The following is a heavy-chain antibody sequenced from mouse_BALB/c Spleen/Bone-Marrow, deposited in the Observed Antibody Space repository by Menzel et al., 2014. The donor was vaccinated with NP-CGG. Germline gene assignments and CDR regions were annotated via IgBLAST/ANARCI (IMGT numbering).Heavy chain of an antibody. Sequence: DVMLVESGPDLVKPSQSLSLTCTVTGYSITSGYSWHWIRQFPGNKLEWMGYIHYSGSTNYNPSLKSRISITRDTSKNQFFLQLSSVTTEDTATYYCASSTTVVADGYFDVWGAGTTVTVSS. D-gene: IGHD1-1*01. V-gene: IGHV3-1*02. CDR1: GYSITSGYS. CDR2: IHYSGST. CDR3: ASSTTVVADGYFDV. J-gene: IGHJ1*01.